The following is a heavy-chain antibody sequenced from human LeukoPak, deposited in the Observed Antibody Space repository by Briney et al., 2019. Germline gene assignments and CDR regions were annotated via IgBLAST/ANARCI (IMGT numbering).Heavy chain of an antibody. CDR2: ISGSGDST. D-gene: IGHD2-2*02. J-gene: IGHJ4*02. CDR3: AKGRGFTSSTRYNY. Sequence: PGGSLRLSCAASGFTFSNYAMSWVRQAPGKGLEWVSPISGSGDSTSYADSVKGRFTISRDNSKNTLYLQMNSLGAEDTAVYYCAKGRGFTSSTRYNYWGQGTLVTVSS. V-gene: IGHV3-23*01. CDR1: GFTFSNYA.